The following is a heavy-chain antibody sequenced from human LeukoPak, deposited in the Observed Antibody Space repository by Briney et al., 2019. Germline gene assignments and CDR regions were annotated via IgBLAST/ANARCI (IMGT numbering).Heavy chain of an antibody. J-gene: IGHJ4*02. V-gene: IGHV4-39*01. D-gene: IGHD3-9*01. Sequence: SETLSLTCTVSGGSISNSSYYWGWIRQPPGKGLEWIGSIYYSGSTYYNPSLKSRVTISVDTSKNQFSLKLSSVTAADTAVYYCAVFADILTGYYLRYDYWGQGTLVTVSS. CDR2: IYYSGST. CDR1: GGSISNSSYY. CDR3: AVFADILTGYYLRYDY.